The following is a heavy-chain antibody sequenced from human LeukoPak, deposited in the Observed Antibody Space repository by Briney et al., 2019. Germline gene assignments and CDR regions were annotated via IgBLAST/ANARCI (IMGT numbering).Heavy chain of an antibody. CDR1: GGSISSSSWY. V-gene: IGHV4-39*01. CDR2: IYYTGST. CDR3: ARLYCGGECYSGYFDY. J-gene: IGHJ4*02. D-gene: IGHD2-21*01. Sequence: SETLSLTCTVSGGSISSSSWYWDWIRQPRGEGLEWIGTIYYTGSTYYNPSLKSRVTISVDTSKHQFSLKLSSVTAADTAVYYCARLYCGGECYSGYFDYWGPGTLVTVSS.